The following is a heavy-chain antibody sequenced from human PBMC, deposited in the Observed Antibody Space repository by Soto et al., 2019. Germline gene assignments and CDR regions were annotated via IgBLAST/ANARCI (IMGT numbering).Heavy chain of an antibody. Sequence: GASVKVSCKASGYTFTSYAMHWVRQAPGQRLKWMGWINAGNGNTKYSQKFQGRVTITRDTSASTAYMELSSLRSEDTAVYYCAILPPYSWANGPRGNDYWGQGTLVTVSS. J-gene: IGHJ4*02. CDR3: AILPPYSWANGPRGNDY. V-gene: IGHV1-3*01. CDR2: INAGNGNT. D-gene: IGHD2-15*01. CDR1: GYTFTSYA.